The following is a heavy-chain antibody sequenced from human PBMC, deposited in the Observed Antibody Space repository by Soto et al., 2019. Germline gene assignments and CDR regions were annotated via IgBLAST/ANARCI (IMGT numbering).Heavy chain of an antibody. CDR3: AKDLAATATGDSFDI. Sequence: EVQLLESGGGLVQPGASLRLSCAASGFTFSTYAMTWVRQAPGKGLEWVSSVTNSGSNTYHADSVKGRFTISRDNSKNMLFLQMNSLRAEDTALYYCAKDLAATATGDSFDIWGQGTMVTVSS. D-gene: IGHD1-1*01. CDR1: GFTFSTYA. V-gene: IGHV3-23*01. J-gene: IGHJ3*02. CDR2: VTNSGSNT.